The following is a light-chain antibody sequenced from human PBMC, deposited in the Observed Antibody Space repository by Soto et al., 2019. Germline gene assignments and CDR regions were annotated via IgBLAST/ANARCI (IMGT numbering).Light chain of an antibody. CDR3: QQYDNYPLT. Sequence: DIQMTQSPSSLSASVVDRVTITCQASQDISNYLNWYQQKPGKAPKLLIYDASNLETGVPSRFSGSGSGTEFTLTISNLQPDDFATYYCQQYDNYPLTFGGGTKVDIK. CDR2: DAS. CDR1: QDISNY. V-gene: IGKV1-33*01. J-gene: IGKJ4*01.